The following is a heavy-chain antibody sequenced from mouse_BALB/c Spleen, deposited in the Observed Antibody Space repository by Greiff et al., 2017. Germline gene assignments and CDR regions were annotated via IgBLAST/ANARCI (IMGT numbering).Heavy chain of an antibody. D-gene: IGHD2-1*01. V-gene: IGHV2-9*02. J-gene: IGHJ4*01. CDR1: GFSLTSYG. CDR2: IWAGGST. CDR3: ARGSYYGNYYAMDY. Sequence: VAPSQSLSITCTVSGFSLTSYGVHWVRQPPGKGLEWLGVIWAGGSTNFNSALMSRLSISKDNSKSQVFLKMNSLQTDDTAMYYCARGSYYGNYYAMDYWGQGTSVTVSS.